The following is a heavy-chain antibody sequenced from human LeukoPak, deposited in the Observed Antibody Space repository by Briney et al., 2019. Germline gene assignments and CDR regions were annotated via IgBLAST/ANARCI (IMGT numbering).Heavy chain of an antibody. J-gene: IGHJ4*02. V-gene: IGHV3-30*18. CDR1: GFTFSSYG. D-gene: IGHD3-16*01. Sequence: GRSLRLSCAASGFTFSSYGMHWVRQAPGKGLEWVAVISYDGSNKYYADSVKGRSTISRDNSKNTLYLQMNSLRAEDTAVYYCAKSQGGFDYWGQGTLVTVSS. CDR3: AKSQGGFDY. CDR2: ISYDGSNK.